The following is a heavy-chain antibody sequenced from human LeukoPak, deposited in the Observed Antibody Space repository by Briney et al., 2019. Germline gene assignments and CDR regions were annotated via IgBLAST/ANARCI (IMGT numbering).Heavy chain of an antibody. CDR3: ARSWGKLYSGYGFLPTIDDY. V-gene: IGHV3-23*01. Sequence: PGGSLRLSCAASGFTFSSYAMSWVRQAPGKGLEWVSAISGSGGSTYYADSVKGRFTISRDNSKNTLYLQMNSLRAEDTAVYYCARSWGKLYSGYGFLPTIDDYWGQGTLVTVSS. CDR1: GFTFSSYA. D-gene: IGHD5-12*01. CDR2: ISGSGGST. J-gene: IGHJ4*02.